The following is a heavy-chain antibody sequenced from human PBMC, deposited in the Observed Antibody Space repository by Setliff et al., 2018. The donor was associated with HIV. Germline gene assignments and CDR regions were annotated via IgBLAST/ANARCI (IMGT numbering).Heavy chain of an antibody. J-gene: IGHJ3*01. CDR3: ARAISFDFPSGLKGTFDV. CDR1: GGSISSSSYY. V-gene: IGHV4-39*07. D-gene: IGHD3-16*01. CDR2: VYYSGST. Sequence: PSETLSLTCIVSGGSISSSSYYWGWIRQPSGKGLEWIGTVYYSGSTYYNPSLKSRVTISVDTSENQFSLKLSSVTAADTAVYYCARAISFDFPSGLKGTFDVWGLGTMVTVSS.